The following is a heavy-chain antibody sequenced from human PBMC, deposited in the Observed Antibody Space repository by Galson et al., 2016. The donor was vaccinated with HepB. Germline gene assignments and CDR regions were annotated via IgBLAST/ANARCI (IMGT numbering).Heavy chain of an antibody. J-gene: IGHJ4*02. CDR3: VRHSILTGPFGDFDY. CDR2: ISATGSTR. D-gene: IGHD3-9*01. V-gene: IGHV3-11*01. CDR1: GFPFSDYY. Sequence: SLRLSCAASGFPFSDYYMSWVRQAPGKGLEWLSYISATGSTRYYADSVKGRLTISRENAKDSLDLEINGLRADDTAVYYCVRHSILTGPFGDFDYWGQGTPVTVSS.